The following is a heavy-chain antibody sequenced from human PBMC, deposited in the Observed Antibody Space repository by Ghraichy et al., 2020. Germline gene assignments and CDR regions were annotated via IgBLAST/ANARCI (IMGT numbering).Heavy chain of an antibody. CDR1: GFTFSRNA. J-gene: IGHJ4*02. CDR2: ISGSGGST. D-gene: IGHD2-15*01. Sequence: GGSLRLSCAASGFTFSRNAMSWVRQAPGKGLEWVSTISGSGGSTYYADSVKGRFTISRDNSKNTLYMQMNSLTAEDTAVYYCAKDRWSGGGGGFDYWGQGTLVTVSS. V-gene: IGHV3-23*01. CDR3: AKDRWSGGGGGFDY.